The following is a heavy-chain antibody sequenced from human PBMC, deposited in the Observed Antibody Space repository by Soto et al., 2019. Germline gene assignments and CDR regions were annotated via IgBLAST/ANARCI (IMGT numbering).Heavy chain of an antibody. CDR1: GVSLRTYT. Sequence: SETLSLTCTVSGVSLRTYTWTWTRQPPGKGLEWIGYIYYSGNTKYNPSLKSRVTISVDTSKNQFSLKLSSVTAADTAVYYCARDPRYSSSWHYGMDVWGQGTTVTVSS. V-gene: IGHV4-59*01. D-gene: IGHD6-13*01. CDR3: ARDPRYSSSWHYGMDV. CDR2: IYYSGNT. J-gene: IGHJ6*02.